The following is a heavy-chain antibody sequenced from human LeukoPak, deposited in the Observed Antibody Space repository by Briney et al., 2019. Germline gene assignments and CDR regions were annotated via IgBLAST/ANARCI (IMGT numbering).Heavy chain of an antibody. CDR1: GFTFSSYG. CDR2: KWYDGSNK. J-gene: IGHJ6*03. Sequence: GGSLRLSCAASGFTFSSYGMHWVRQAPGKGLEWVAVKWYDGSNKYYAGSVKGRFTISRDNSKNTLYLQMNSLRAEDTAVYYCAKGGCSSTSCYGEVYYYYMDVWGKGTTVTVSS. D-gene: IGHD2-2*01. V-gene: IGHV3-33*06. CDR3: AKGGCSSTSCYGEVYYYYMDV.